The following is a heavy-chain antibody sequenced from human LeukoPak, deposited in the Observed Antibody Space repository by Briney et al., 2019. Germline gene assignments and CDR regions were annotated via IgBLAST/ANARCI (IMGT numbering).Heavy chain of an antibody. CDR3: ARGLSLDRCSGYDRYYFDY. D-gene: IGHD5-12*01. CDR1: GFTFSIYS. Sequence: GGSLRLSCAASGFTFSIYSMNWVRQAPGEGLEWISYISSSSTIYYADSVKGRFTISRDNAKNSLYLQMNSLRAEDTAVYYCARGLSLDRCSGYDRYYFDYWGRGTLVTVSS. J-gene: IGHJ4*02. CDR2: ISSSSTI. V-gene: IGHV3-48*01.